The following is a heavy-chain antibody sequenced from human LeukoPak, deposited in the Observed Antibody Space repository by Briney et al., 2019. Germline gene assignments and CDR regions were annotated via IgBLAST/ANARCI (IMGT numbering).Heavy chain of an antibody. CDR3: ARDIDRYYADY. V-gene: IGHV3-9*01. J-gene: IGHJ4*02. D-gene: IGHD3-3*01. CDR1: GFTFDDYA. Sequence: GRSLRLSCAASGFTFDDYAMHWVRQAPGKGLEWVSGISWNSGSIAYADSVKGRFTISRDNAKNSLYLQMNSLRAEDTAVYYCARDIDRYYADYWGQGTLVTVSS. CDR2: ISWNSGSI.